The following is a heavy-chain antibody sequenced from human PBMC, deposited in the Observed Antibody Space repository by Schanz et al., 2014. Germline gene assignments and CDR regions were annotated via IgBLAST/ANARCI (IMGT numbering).Heavy chain of an antibody. Sequence: QVQLLQSGAEVKKPGASMKVSCKASGYTFTSDSMHWVRQAPGQGLEWMGMINPSGGSTTYAQKFQGRVTMTRDTSTSTVYMELSSLRSEDTAVYYCARDGVDAAAGGNYWGQGTLVNVSS. CDR1: GYTFTSDS. J-gene: IGHJ4*02. D-gene: IGHD6-13*01. CDR3: ARDGVDAAAGGNY. CDR2: INPSGGST. V-gene: IGHV1-46*03.